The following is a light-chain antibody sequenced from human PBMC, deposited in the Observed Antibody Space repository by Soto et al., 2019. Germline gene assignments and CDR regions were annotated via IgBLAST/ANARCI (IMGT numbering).Light chain of an antibody. Sequence: EIVLTQSPAALALSAGERDTLSCRASQSVNRYLAWYQHKPGQAPRLLIYEASYRATGVPARFSGSGSGTDLTLTISSLEPEDFAVYYCQQRNDWRRGTFGQGTRLDIK. CDR3: QQRNDWRRGT. CDR1: QSVNRY. CDR2: EAS. J-gene: IGKJ5*01. V-gene: IGKV3-11*01.